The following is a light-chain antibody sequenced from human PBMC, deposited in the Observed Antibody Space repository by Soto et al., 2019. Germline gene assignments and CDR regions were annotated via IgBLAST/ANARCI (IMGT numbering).Light chain of an antibody. CDR3: QQYGSVPLT. J-gene: IGKJ4*01. CDR1: RGVGTSS. V-gene: IGKV3-20*01. CDR2: GAS. Sequence: EIVLTQSPGTLSLSPGKRAPLSSGASRGVGTSSLAWYQQKPGQAPRLLIYGASSRATGIPDRFSGSGSGADFTLTISRLEPEDFAVYYCQQYGSVPLTFGGGTKVEIK.